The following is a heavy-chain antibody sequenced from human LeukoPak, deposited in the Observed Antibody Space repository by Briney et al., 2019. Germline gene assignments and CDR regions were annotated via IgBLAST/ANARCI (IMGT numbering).Heavy chain of an antibody. V-gene: IGHV1-46*01. CDR1: GYTFTSYY. D-gene: IGHD1-14*01. J-gene: IGHJ4*02. CDR3: ARDRARNGFDY. CDR2: INPSGGST. Sequence: ASVKVCCKASGYTFTSYYMHWVRQAPGQGLEWMGIINPSGGSTSYAQKFQGRVTMTRDTSTSTVYMELSSLRSEDTAVYYCARDRARNGFDYWGQGTLVTVSS.